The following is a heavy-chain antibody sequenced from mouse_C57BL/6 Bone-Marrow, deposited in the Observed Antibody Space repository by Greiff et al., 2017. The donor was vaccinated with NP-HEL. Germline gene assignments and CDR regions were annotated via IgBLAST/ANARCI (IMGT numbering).Heavy chain of an antibody. CDR1: GFTFSDYY. J-gene: IGHJ2*01. V-gene: IGHV5-16*01. CDR3: ARGVYGYDGVYFDY. D-gene: IGHD2-2*01. CDR2: INYDGSST. Sequence: EVKLVESEGGLVQPGSSMKLSCTASGFTFSDYYMPWVRQVPEKGLEWVANINYDGSSTYYLDSLKSRFIISRDNAKNILYLHMSSLKSEDTATYYCARGVYGYDGVYFDYWGQGTTLTVSS.